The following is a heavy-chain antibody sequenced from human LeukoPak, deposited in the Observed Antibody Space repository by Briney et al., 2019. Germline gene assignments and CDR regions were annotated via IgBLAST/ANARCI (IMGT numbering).Heavy chain of an antibody. CDR3: ARTYSSGWAVFDY. CDR2: IYYSGST. V-gene: IGHV4-31*03. CDR1: GGSISSGDYY. J-gene: IGHJ4*02. D-gene: IGHD6-19*01. Sequence: SQTLSLTCTVSGGSISSGDYYWSWIRQHPGKGLEWIGYIYYSGSTYYNPSLKSRVTISVDTSKNQFSLKVTSVTAADTAVYYCARTYSSGWAVFDYWGQGTLVTVSS.